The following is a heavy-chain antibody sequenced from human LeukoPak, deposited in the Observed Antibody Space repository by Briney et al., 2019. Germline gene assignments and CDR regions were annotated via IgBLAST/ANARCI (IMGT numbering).Heavy chain of an antibody. D-gene: IGHD3-16*02. CDR3: ARGPMITFGGVIVTPFDY. Sequence: SETLSLTCTVSGGSISSYYWSWIRQPPGKGLEWLGYIYYSGSTNYNPSLKSRVTISVDTSKNQFSLKLSSVTAADTAVYYCARGPMITFGGVIVTPFDYWGQGTLVTVSS. CDR2: IYYSGST. CDR1: GGSISSYY. J-gene: IGHJ4*02. V-gene: IGHV4-59*01.